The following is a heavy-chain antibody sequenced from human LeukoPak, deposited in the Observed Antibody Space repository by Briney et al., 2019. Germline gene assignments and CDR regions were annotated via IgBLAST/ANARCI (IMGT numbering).Heavy chain of an antibody. J-gene: IGHJ6*02. Sequence: GSLRLSCAASGFTFSTYAVNWVRQAPGKGLEWIGEINHSGSTNYNPSLKSRVTISVDTSKKQFSLKLSSVTAADTAVYYCARGGTYSSSRSHASQSYYYYGMDVWGQGTTVTVSS. CDR2: INHSGST. CDR3: ARGGTYSSSRSHASQSYYYYGMDV. CDR1: GFTFSTYA. V-gene: IGHV4-34*01. D-gene: IGHD6-13*01.